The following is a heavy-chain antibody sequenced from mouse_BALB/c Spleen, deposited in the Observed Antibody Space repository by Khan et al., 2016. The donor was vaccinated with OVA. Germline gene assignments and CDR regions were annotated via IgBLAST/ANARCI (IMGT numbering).Heavy chain of an antibody. V-gene: IGHV5-6*01. CDR3: ASHLTGAFAY. D-gene: IGHD4-1*01. CDR2: ISNRGSYT. CDR1: GFTFSSYG. Sequence: EVALVESGRYSVKPGGSLKLPCPASGFTFSSYGMSWVRPTPDKRLEWVATISNRGSYTYFPDSVKGPFTIHRDNAKNTLYLQMISLKSEDTAMYYCASHLTGAFAYWGQGTLVTVSA. J-gene: IGHJ3*01.